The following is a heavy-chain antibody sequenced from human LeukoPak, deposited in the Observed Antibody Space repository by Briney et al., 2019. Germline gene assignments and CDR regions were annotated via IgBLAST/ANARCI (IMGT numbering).Heavy chain of an antibody. CDR2: INTNTGNP. CDR1: GYTFTSYA. Sequence: ASVKVSCKASGYTFTSYAMNWVRQAPGQGLEWMGWINTNTGNPTYAQGFTGRFVFSLDTSVSTAYLQISSLKAEDTAVYYCARDYPPAMVTPYYYYMDAWGKGTTVTVSS. CDR3: ARDYPPAMVTPYYYYMDA. V-gene: IGHV7-4-1*02. D-gene: IGHD5-18*01. J-gene: IGHJ6*03.